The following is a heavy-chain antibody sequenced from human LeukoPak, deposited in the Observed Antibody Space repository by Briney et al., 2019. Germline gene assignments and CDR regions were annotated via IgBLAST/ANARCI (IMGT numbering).Heavy chain of an antibody. CDR2: ISYSGST. CDR1: GGXISSYY. CDR3: ARRISTYWYFDL. J-gene: IGHJ2*01. V-gene: IGHV4-59*08. D-gene: IGHD2/OR15-2a*01. Sequence: SETLSLTCTVSGGXISSYYCSWIRQPPGKGLEWIGYISYSGSTKYNPSLKSRVTISGDTSRNEFSLKLSSVTAADTAVYYCARRISTYWYFDLWGRGTLVTVSS.